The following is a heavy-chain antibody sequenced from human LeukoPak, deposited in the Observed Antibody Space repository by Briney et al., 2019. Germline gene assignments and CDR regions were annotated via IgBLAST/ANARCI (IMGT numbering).Heavy chain of an antibody. CDR1: GFTFSSYG. J-gene: IGHJ4*02. CDR3: ARGYGYDILTGYYMGLRY. Sequence: PGRSLRLSCAASGFTFSSYGMHWVRRAPGKGLEWVAVIWYDGSNKYYADSVKGRFTISRDNSKNTLYLQMNSLRAEDTAVYYCARGYGYDILTGYYMGLRYWGQGTLVTVSS. CDR2: IWYDGSNK. V-gene: IGHV3-33*01. D-gene: IGHD3-9*01.